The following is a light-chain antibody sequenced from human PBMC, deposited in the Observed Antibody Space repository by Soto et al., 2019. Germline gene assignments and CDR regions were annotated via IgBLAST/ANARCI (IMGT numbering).Light chain of an antibody. CDR2: EVT. J-gene: IGLJ2*01. CDR1: SSDVGGYNY. CDR3: SSYTSSNTLV. V-gene: IGLV2-14*01. Sequence: QSALTQPASVSGSPGQSITISCTGTSSDVGGYNYVSWYQQHPGKVPKLMIYEVTNRPSGVSNRFSGSKSGNTASLTISGLQADDEADYYCSSYTSSNTLVFGGGTKVTVL.